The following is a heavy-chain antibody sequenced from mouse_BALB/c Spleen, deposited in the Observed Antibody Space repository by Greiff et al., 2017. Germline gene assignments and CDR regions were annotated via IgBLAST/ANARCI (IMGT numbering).Heavy chain of an antibody. CDR1: GFTFTDYY. Sequence: EVQRVESGGGLVQPGGSLRLSCATSGFTFTDYYMSWVRQPPGKALEWLGYIRNKANGYTTEYSASVKGRFTISRDNSQSILYLQMNTLRAEDSATYYCARGRIYYGNGELCYFDYWGQGTTLTVSS. V-gene: IGHV7-3*02. CDR3: ARGRIYYGNGELCYFDY. D-gene: IGHD2-1*01. CDR2: IRNKANGYTT. J-gene: IGHJ2*01.